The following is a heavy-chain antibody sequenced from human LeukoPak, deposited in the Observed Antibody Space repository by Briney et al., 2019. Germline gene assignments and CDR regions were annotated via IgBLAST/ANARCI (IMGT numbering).Heavy chain of an antibody. CDR1: GYTFTGYY. CDR2: INPNSGGT. J-gene: IGHJ4*02. Sequence: ASVKVSCKASGYTFTGYYMHWVRQAPGQGLEWMGRINPNSGGTNYAQKFQGRVTMTRDTSISTAYMELSRLRSDDTAVYYCARDSSHFGVVMSGYWGQGTLVTVSS. V-gene: IGHV1-2*06. D-gene: IGHD3-3*01. CDR3: ARDSSHFGVVMSGY.